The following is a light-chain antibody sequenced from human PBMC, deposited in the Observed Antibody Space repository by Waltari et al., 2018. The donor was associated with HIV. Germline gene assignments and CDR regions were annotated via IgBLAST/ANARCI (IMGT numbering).Light chain of an antibody. CDR1: RPAIGSHS. CDR3: ATWDNSLSIGV. CDR2: DTY. Sequence: QSVLTQPPSVSAVPAQKVTISCSGRRPAIGSHSVSCYQQFPGTAPRRLIFDTYKRPSGIPDRFSASKSGTSATLDITGLQTGDEADYYCATWDNSLSIGVFGGGIKLTVL. V-gene: IGLV1-51*01. J-gene: IGLJ3*02.